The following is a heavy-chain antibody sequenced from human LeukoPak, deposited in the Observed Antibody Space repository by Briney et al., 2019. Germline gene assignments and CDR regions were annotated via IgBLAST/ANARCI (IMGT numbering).Heavy chain of an antibody. CDR1: GYTFTGYY. Sequence: EASVKVSCKASGYTFTGYYMHWVRQAPGQGLEWMGWINPNSGGTNYAQKFQGRVTMTRDTSISTAYMELSRLRSDDTAVYYCATYLRRYGSSWYPPSSGGQGTLVTVSS. CDR2: INPNSGGT. V-gene: IGHV1-2*02. J-gene: IGHJ4*02. D-gene: IGHD6-13*01. CDR3: ATYLRRYGSSWYPPSS.